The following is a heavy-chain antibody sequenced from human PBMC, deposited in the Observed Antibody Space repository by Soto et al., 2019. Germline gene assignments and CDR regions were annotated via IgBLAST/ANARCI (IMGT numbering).Heavy chain of an antibody. Sequence: ASVKVSCKVSGYTLTELSMHWVRQAPGKGLEWMGGFDPEDGETIYAQKFQGRVTMTEDTSTDTVYMELSSLRSEDTAVYYCATGPDSSGYYYYYGMDVWGQGTTVTVSS. V-gene: IGHV1-24*01. D-gene: IGHD3-22*01. CDR1: GYTLTELS. CDR3: ATGPDSSGYYYYYGMDV. CDR2: FDPEDGET. J-gene: IGHJ6*02.